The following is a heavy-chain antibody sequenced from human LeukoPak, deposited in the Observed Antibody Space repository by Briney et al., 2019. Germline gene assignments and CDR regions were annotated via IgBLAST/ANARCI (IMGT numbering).Heavy chain of an antibody. Sequence: PGGSLRLSCAASGFTFSDYYMSWIRRAPGKGLEWVSKISTSSTYTEYADSVEGRFTVSRDNAKSSLYLQVNSLGAEDTAVYYCARLREGTDHDYWGQGTLVTVSS. V-gene: IGHV3-11*06. CDR3: ARLREGTDHDY. D-gene: IGHD1-14*01. CDR1: GFTFSDYY. J-gene: IGHJ4*02. CDR2: ISTSSTYT.